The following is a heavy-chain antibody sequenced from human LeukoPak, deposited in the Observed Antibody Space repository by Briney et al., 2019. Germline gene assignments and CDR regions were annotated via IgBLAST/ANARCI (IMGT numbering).Heavy chain of an antibody. Sequence: ASVKVSCKASGYTFTGYYMHWVRQAPGQGLEWMGWINPNSGGTNYAQKFQGWVTMTRDTSISTAYMELSRLRSDDTAVYYCARGLGSGSFYDALDIWGQGTMVTVSS. CDR2: INPNSGGT. CDR3: ARGLGSGSFYDALDI. CDR1: GYTFTGYY. J-gene: IGHJ3*02. V-gene: IGHV1-2*04. D-gene: IGHD3-10*01.